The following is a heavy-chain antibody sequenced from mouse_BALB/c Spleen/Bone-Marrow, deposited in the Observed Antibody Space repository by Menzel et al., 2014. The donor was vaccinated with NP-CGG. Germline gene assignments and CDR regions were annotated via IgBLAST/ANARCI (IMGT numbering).Heavy chain of an antibody. V-gene: IGHV14-3*02. CDR1: GFNIKDTY. J-gene: IGHJ1*01. Sequence: VQLQQPGAEFVKPGASVKLPCTASGFNIKDTYMHWVKQRPEQGLEWIGRIDPANGNTKYDPKFQGKATITADTSSNTAYLQLSSLTSEDTAVYYCASYRYGWYFDVWGAGTTVTVSS. CDR2: IDPANGNT. D-gene: IGHD2-14*01. CDR3: ASYRYGWYFDV.